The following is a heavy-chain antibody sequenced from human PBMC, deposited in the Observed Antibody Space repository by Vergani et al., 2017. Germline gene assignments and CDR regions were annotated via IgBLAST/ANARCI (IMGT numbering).Heavy chain of an antibody. D-gene: IGHD2-15*01. CDR2: ISSSSSYT. CDR1: GFTFSDYY. V-gene: IGHV3-11*05. Sequence: VQLLESGGGLVQPGGSLRLSCAASGFTFSDYYMSWIRQAPGKGLEWVSYISSSSSYTNYADSVKGRFTISRDNAKNSLYLQMNSLRAEDTAVYYCARDNGYCSGGSCYPMDVWGQGTTVTVSS. CDR3: ARDNGYCSGGSCYPMDV. J-gene: IGHJ6*02.